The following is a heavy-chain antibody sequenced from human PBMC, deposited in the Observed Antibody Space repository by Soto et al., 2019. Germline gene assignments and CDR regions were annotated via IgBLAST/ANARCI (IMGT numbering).Heavy chain of an antibody. CDR1: GGSISSSSYY. Sequence: QLQLRESGPGLVKPSETLSLTCTVSGGSISSSSYYWGWIRQPPGKGLEWIGSIYYSGSTYYNPSLKSRVTISVDTSKNQFSLKLSSVTAADTAVYYCARHIVVVPAAMDYWGQGTLVTVSS. D-gene: IGHD2-2*01. J-gene: IGHJ4*02. CDR2: IYYSGST. CDR3: ARHIVVVPAAMDY. V-gene: IGHV4-39*01.